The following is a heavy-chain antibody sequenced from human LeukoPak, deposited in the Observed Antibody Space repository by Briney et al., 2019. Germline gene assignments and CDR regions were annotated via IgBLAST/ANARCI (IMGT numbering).Heavy chain of an antibody. CDR1: GFTFSDYW. CDR2: IKHDASDK. V-gene: IGHV3-7*04. J-gene: IGHJ3*02. CDR3: ARTSKYSFDI. Sequence: GGSLRLSCVASGFTFSDYWMSWVRQAPGKGLEWVAHIKHDASDKYYVDSVKGRFTISRDNAKSSLYLPMNSLRAEDTAVYYCARTSKYSFDIWGQGTMVTVSS. D-gene: IGHD2/OR15-2a*01.